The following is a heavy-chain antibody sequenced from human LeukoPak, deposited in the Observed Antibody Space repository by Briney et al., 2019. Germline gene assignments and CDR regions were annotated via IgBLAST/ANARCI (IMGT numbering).Heavy chain of an antibody. V-gene: IGHV3-74*01. CDR3: VRSMSGRNDF. J-gene: IGHJ4*02. Sequence: PGGSLRLSCAGSGFTFSNYWVHWVRQAPGKGLMWVARISDVGTRTDYADSVRGRFTITRDNTMNTIDLQMNSLTAEDTAVYYCVRSMSGRNDFWGQGTVVSVAS. D-gene: IGHD3-3*01. CDR2: ISDVGTRT. CDR1: GFTFSNYW.